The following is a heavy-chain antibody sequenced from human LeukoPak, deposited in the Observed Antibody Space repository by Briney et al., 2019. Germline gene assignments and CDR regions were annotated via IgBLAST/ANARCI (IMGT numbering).Heavy chain of an antibody. D-gene: IGHD3-10*01. CDR3: AREARGGVVDY. J-gene: IGHJ4*02. CDR2: ISDSGSSI. Sequence: PGGSLRLSCAVSGFIFSSYEMNWVRGAPGKGLECVSYISDSGSSIYYADSVKGRFTISRDNAKNSLYLQMNSLRAEDTAIYYCAREARGGVVDYWGQGTLVTVSS. CDR1: GFIFSSYE. V-gene: IGHV3-48*03.